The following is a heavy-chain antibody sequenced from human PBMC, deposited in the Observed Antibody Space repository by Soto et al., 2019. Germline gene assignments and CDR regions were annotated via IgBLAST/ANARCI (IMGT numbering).Heavy chain of an antibody. J-gene: IGHJ6*02. CDR2: INPNSGGT. Sequence: ASVKVSCKASGYTFTGYYMHWVRQAPGQGLEWMGWINPNSGGTNYAQKFQGWVTMTRDTSISTAYMELSRLRSDDTAVYYCARERVVVAATLPCYYYGMDVWGQGTTVTAP. D-gene: IGHD2-15*01. CDR1: GYTFTGYY. CDR3: ARERVVVAATLPCYYYGMDV. V-gene: IGHV1-2*04.